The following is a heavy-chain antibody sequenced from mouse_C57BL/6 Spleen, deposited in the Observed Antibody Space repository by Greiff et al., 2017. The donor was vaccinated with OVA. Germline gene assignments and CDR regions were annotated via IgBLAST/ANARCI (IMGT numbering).Heavy chain of an antibody. V-gene: IGHV1-19*01. D-gene: IGHD3-3*01. CDR3: ARGSLGQGYFDY. CDR2: INPYNGGT. J-gene: IGHJ2*01. Sequence: VQLKESGPVLVKPGASVKMSCKASGYTFTDYYMNWVKQSHGKSLEWIGVINPYNGGTSYNQKFKGKATLTVDKSSSTAYMELNSLTSEDSAVYYCARGSLGQGYFDYWGQGTTLTVSS. CDR1: GYTFTDYY.